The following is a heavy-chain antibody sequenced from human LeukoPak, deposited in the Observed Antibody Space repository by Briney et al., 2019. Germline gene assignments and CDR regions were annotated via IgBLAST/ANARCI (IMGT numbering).Heavy chain of an antibody. Sequence: ASVKVSCKASGYTFTGYYMHWVRQAPGQGLEWMGWINPNSGGTNYAQKFQGRVTMTRDTSISTAYMELSRLRSDDTAVYYSARVSVVITSSPFDYWGQGTLVTVSS. J-gene: IGHJ4*02. CDR3: ARVSVVITSSPFDY. CDR1: GYTFTGYY. CDR2: INPNSGGT. D-gene: IGHD3-22*01. V-gene: IGHV1-2*02.